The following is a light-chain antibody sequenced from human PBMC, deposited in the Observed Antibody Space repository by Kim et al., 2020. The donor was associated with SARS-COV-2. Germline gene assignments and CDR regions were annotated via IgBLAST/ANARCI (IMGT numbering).Light chain of an antibody. CDR2: KNN. J-gene: IGLJ3*02. Sequence: QSVLTQPPSVSGTPGQRVTISCSGSSSNLGTNSVHWYQQFPGTAPEVLIYKNNQRPSGVPDRFSGSKSGTSASLAISGLQSEDEGDYYCAGWDDSLNAGVFGGGTQLTVL. V-gene: IGLV1-44*01. CDR1: SSNLGTNS. CDR3: AGWDDSLNAGV.